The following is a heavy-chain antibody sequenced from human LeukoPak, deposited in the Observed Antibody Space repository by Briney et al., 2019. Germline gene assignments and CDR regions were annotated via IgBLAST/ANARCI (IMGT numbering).Heavy chain of an antibody. D-gene: IGHD1-26*01. J-gene: IGHJ4*02. Sequence: GGSLRLSCAASGFTFNTYWMSWVHQAPGQGLEWVANINPDGSEKSYVGSVKGRLTISRDNAKNSLFLHVNSLRAADTAVYYCARGTGIYYIYWGQGTLVTVSS. CDR3: ARGTGIYYIY. CDR1: GFTFNTYW. CDR2: INPDGSEK. V-gene: IGHV3-7*01.